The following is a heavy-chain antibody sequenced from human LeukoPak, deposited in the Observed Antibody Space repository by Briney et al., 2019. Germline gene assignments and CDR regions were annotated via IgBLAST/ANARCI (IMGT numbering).Heavy chain of an antibody. V-gene: IGHV1-2*02. CDR1: GYSFTGYY. CDR2: INPNSGVT. D-gene: IGHD1-26*01. CDR3: ARDRETGSYYGIDY. J-gene: IGHJ4*02. Sequence: ASVKVSCKASGYSFTGYYMHWVRQAPGQGLEWVAWINPNSGVTNYAQKFQGRITMTRDTSISTAYMGLTSLMSDDTAVYYCARDRETGSYYGIDYWGQGTLVTVSS.